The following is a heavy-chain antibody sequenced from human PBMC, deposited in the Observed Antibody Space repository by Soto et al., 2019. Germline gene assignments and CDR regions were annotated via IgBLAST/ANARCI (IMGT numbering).Heavy chain of an antibody. CDR2: IYHSGST. CDR3: ARALGYCSGGSCYSSSKNWFDP. V-gene: IGHV4-30-2*01. J-gene: IGHJ5*02. D-gene: IGHD2-15*01. Sequence: TLSLTCAVSGGSISSGGYSWSWIRQPPGKGLEWIGYIYHSGSTYYNPSLKSRVTISVDRSKNQFSLKLSSVTAADTAVYYCARALGYCSGGSCYSSSKNWFDPWGQGTLVTVSS. CDR1: GGSISSGGYS.